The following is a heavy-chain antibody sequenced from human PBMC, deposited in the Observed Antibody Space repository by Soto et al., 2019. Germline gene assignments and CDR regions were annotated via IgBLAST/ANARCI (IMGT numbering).Heavy chain of an antibody. V-gene: IGHV4-30-2*01. Sequence: SETLSLTCAVSGGSISSGGYSWSWIRQPPGKGLEWIGYMYHSGSTYYNPSLKSRVTISLDTSKNHFSLKLSSVTAADTAVYYCARHVVPAANYFDYWGQGTLVTVSS. CDR1: GGSISSGGYS. CDR2: MYHSGST. J-gene: IGHJ4*02. CDR3: ARHVVPAANYFDY. D-gene: IGHD2-2*01.